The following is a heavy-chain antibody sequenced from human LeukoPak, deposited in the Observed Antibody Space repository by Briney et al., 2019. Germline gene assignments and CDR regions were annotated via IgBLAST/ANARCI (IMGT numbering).Heavy chain of an antibody. CDR1: GGSISSGSYF. CDR3: ARTYYYDSSGYPDAFDI. Sequence: PSETLSLTCTVSGGSISSGSYFWSWIRQPAGKGLEWIGRIYTSGSTNYNPSLKSRVTISVDTSKNQFSLKLSSVTAADTAVYYCARTYYYDSSGYPDAFDIWGQGTMVTVSS. D-gene: IGHD3-22*01. V-gene: IGHV4-61*02. CDR2: IYTSGST. J-gene: IGHJ3*02.